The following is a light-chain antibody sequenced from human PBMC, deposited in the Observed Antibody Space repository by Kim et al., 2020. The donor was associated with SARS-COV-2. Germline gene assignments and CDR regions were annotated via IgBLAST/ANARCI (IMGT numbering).Light chain of an antibody. CDR2: EDN. CDR1: SGSIARNY. CDR3: QSYDSSNHKV. Sequence: KTVTISCTRSSGSIARNYVQWYQQRPGSSPTTVIYEDNQRPSGVPDRFSGSIDSSSNSASLTISGLKTEDEADYYCQSYDSSNHKVFGGGTQLTVL. J-gene: IGLJ3*02. V-gene: IGLV6-57*01.